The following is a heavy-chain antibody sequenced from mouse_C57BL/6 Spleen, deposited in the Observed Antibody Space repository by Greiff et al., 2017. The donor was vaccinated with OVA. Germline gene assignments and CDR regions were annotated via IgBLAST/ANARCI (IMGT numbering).Heavy chain of an antibody. V-gene: IGHV1-61*01. D-gene: IGHD1-1*01. CDR2: IYPSDSET. Sequence: QVQLQQPGAELVRPGSSVKLSCKASGYTFTSYWMDWVKQRPGQGLEWIGNIYPSDSETHYNQKFKDKATLTVDKSSSTAYMQLSSLTSEDSAVYYCARSGTTVVAPYFDDWGQGTTLTVSS. CDR3: ARSGTTVVAPYFDD. J-gene: IGHJ2*01. CDR1: GYTFTSYW.